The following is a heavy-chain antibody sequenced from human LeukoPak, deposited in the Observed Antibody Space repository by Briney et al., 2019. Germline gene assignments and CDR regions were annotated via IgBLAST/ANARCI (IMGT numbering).Heavy chain of an antibody. CDR2: MNPNSGNT. J-gene: IGHJ6*02. V-gene: IGHV1-8*01. CDR3: ARDNGVVVAATGAYYYGMDV. Sequence: ASVKVSSKASGYTFTSYDINWVRQATGQGLEWMGWMNPNSGNTGYAQKFQGRVTMTRNTSISTAYMELSSLRSEDTAVYYCARDNGVVVAATGAYYYGMDVWGQGTTVTVSS. CDR1: GYTFTSYD. D-gene: IGHD2-15*01.